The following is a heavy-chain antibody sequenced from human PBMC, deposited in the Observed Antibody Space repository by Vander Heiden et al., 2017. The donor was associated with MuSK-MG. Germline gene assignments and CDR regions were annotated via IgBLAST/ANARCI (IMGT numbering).Heavy chain of an antibody. Sequence: QVQLVQSGAEVQKPGASAKVSCKASGYTFTSYDISWVRQATGQGLEWMGWMNPNGGNTGYAQKFQGRVTMTRNTTISTAYMELSSLRAEDTAVYYWARGVGGLIDYWGQGTLVTVSS. CDR2: MNPNGGNT. D-gene: IGHD3-16*01. J-gene: IGHJ4*02. CDR3: ARGVGGLIDY. CDR1: GYTFTSYD. V-gene: IGHV1-8*01.